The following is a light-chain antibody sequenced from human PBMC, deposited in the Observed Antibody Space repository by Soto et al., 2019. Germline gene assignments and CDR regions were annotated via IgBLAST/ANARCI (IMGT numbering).Light chain of an antibody. CDR1: SGHSNYA. Sequence: QPVLTQSPSASASLGASVKLTCTLRSGHSNYAIAWHQQQSEKDPRYLMKLNSDGSHSKGDGIPDRFSGSSSGAERYLTISSLQSEDVADYYCQTWGSGIVVFGGGTKLTVL. J-gene: IGLJ2*01. V-gene: IGLV4-69*01. CDR3: QTWGSGIVV. CDR2: LNSDGSH.